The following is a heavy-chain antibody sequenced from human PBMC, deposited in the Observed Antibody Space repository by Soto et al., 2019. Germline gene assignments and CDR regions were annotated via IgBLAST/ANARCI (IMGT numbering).Heavy chain of an antibody. Sequence: PSETLSLTCTVSGGSISSYYWSCIRQPPGKGLEWIGYIYYSGSTNYNPSLKSRVTISVDTSKNLFSLKLSSVTAADTAVYYCARGGYYNEYYYYYYYMDVWGKGTTVTVSS. J-gene: IGHJ6*03. CDR2: IYYSGST. V-gene: IGHV4-59*01. CDR1: GGSISSYY. D-gene: IGHD3-9*01. CDR3: ARGGYYNEYYYYYYYMDV.